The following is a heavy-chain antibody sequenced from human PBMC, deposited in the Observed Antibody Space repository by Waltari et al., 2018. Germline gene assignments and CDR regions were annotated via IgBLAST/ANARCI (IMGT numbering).Heavy chain of an antibody. V-gene: IGHV4-59*11. CDR1: GGSISSHY. J-gene: IGHJ4*02. Sequence: QVQLQESGPGLVKPSETLSLTCPVSGGSISSHYWSWIRQPPGKGLEWIGYIYYSGSTNYNPSLKSRVTISVDTSKNQFSLKLSSVTAADTAVYYCARRVYSSGWLDYWGQGTLVTVSS. D-gene: IGHD6-19*01. CDR2: IYYSGST. CDR3: ARRVYSSGWLDY.